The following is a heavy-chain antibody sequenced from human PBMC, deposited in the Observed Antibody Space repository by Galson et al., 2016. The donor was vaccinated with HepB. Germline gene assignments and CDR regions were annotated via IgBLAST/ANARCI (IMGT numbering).Heavy chain of an antibody. CDR2: IWYDGSNK. CDR1: GFTFSSYG. D-gene: IGHD6-19*01. CDR3: AREDSQIAVAALDY. J-gene: IGHJ4*02. Sequence: SLRLSCAASGFTFSSYGMHWVRQAPGKGLEWVAVIWYDGSNKYYADSVKGRFTISRDNSKNTLYQQMNSLRAEDTAVYYCAREDSQIAVAALDYWGQGTLVTVSS. V-gene: IGHV3-33*01.